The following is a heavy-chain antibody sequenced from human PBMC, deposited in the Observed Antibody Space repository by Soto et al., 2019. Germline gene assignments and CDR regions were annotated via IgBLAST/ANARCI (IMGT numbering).Heavy chain of an antibody. D-gene: IGHD2-2*01. CDR2: IYPGDSDT. V-gene: IGHV5-51*01. J-gene: IGHJ6*02. CDR3: ARQFVVVPAAMWANYYYYGMDV. Sequence: GESLKISCKGSGYSFTSYWIGWVRQMPGKGLEWMGIIYPGDSDTRYSPSFQGQVTISADKSISTAYLQRSSLKASDTAMYYCARQFVVVPAAMWANYYYYGMDVWGQGTTVTVSS. CDR1: GYSFTSYW.